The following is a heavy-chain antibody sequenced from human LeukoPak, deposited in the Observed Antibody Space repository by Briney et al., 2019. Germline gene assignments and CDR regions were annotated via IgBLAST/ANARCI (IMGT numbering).Heavy chain of an antibody. J-gene: IGHJ1*01. D-gene: IGHD6-19*01. Sequence: SVKVSCKASGGTFSSYAISWVRQAPGQGLEWMGGIIPIFGTANYAQKFQGRVTITADESTSTAYMELSSLRSEDTAVYYCARSVAGRGLKYFQHWGQGTLVTVSS. CDR1: GGTFSSYA. CDR2: IIPIFGTA. CDR3: ARSVAGRGLKYFQH. V-gene: IGHV1-69*13.